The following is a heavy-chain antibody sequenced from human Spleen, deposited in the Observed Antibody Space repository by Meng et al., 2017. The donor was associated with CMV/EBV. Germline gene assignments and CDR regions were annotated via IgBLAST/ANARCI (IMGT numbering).Heavy chain of an antibody. V-gene: IGHV4-34*01. J-gene: IGHJ4*02. Sequence: LSLTCAGSGGYFNGYYRSCIRQPQGKGLEWIGENEYSGRTNYDPSLKSRVTILVDTSKNQFSLKLHSVTAADTAVYYCARGRKVDSWGQGTLVTVSS. CDR1: GGYFNGYY. CDR3: ARGRKVDS. CDR2: NEYSGRT.